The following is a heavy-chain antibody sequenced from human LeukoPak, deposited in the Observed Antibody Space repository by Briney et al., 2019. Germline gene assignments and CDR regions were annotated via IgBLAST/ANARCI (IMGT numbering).Heavy chain of an antibody. J-gene: IGHJ4*02. CDR1: GYTFTSYG. Sequence: ASVKVSCKASGYTFTSYGISWVRQAPGQGLEWVGWISAYNGNTNYAQKLQGRVTMTTDTSTSTAYMELRSLRSDDTAVYYCARDIYDSSGYYDFDYWGQGTLVTVSS. V-gene: IGHV1-18*01. CDR2: ISAYNGNT. CDR3: ARDIYDSSGYYDFDY. D-gene: IGHD3-22*01.